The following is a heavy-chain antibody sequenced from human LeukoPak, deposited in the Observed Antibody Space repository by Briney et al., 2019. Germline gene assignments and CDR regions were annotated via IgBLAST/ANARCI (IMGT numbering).Heavy chain of an antibody. D-gene: IGHD2-2*01. V-gene: IGHV1-2*04. CDR3: ARDLGYCSSTSCYLFIDY. CDR2: INPNSGGT. CDR1: GYTFTGYY. Sequence: ASVKVFCKASGYTFTGYYMHWVRQAPGQGLEWMGWINPNSGGTNYAQKFQGWVTMTRDTSISTAYMELSRLRSDDTAVYYCARDLGYCSSTSCYLFIDYWGQGTLVTVSS. J-gene: IGHJ4*02.